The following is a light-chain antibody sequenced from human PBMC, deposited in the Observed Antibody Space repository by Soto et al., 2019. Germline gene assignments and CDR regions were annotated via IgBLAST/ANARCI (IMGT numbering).Light chain of an antibody. CDR2: NNN. CDR3: STWDDSLSGPV. V-gene: IGLV1-47*02. CDR1: SPNFGSNF. J-gene: IGLJ3*02. Sequence: QSVLTQPPPPPGTPGQGVTIFGSGSSPNFGSNFVNWYQQLPGTAPRLLIYNNNQRPSGVPGRFSGSKFGTSASLAISGLRSEDEADYYCSTWDDSLSGPVFGGGTKLTVL.